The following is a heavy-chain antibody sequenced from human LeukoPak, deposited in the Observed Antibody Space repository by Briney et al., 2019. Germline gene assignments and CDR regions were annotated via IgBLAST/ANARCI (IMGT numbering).Heavy chain of an antibody. CDR1: GFTFRTSG. J-gene: IGHJ4*02. D-gene: IGHD1-26*01. Sequence: QTGGSLRLSCAASGFTFRTSGMNWVRQAPGKGLEGVSYISSSGTTISYAQSVKGRFTITRDNAQNSLTLHMNTLRADDTAVYYCAKDGGTHFDHWGQGTLVTVSS. CDR2: ISSSGTTI. V-gene: IGHV3-48*01. CDR3: AKDGGTHFDH.